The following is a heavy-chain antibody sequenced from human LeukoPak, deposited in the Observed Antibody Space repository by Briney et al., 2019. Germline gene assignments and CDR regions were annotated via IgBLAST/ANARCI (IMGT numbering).Heavy chain of an antibody. CDR1: GYTLTELS. CDR3: ATRYCSSTSCYDYFDY. CDR2: FDPEDGET. V-gene: IGHV1-24*01. D-gene: IGHD2-2*01. J-gene: IGHJ4*02. Sequence: GASVKVSCKVSGYTLTELSMHWVRQAPGKGLEWMGGFDPEDGETIYAQKFQGRVTMTEDTSTDTAYMELSSLRSEDTAVYYCATRYCSSTSCYDYFDYWGQGTLVTASS.